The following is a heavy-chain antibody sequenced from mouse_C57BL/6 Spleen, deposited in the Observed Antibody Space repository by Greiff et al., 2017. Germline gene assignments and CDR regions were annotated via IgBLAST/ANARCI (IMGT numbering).Heavy chain of an antibody. V-gene: IGHV1-61*01. J-gene: IGHJ2*01. CDR2: IYPSDSET. D-gene: IGHD2-3*01. CDR3: ARGDGYTGGY. Sequence: QVQLQQPGAELVRPGSSVKLSCKASGYTFTSYWMAWVKQRPGQGLEWIGNIYPSDSETHYNQKFKDQATLTGDNSSSTAYMQLSRLTSEDSAVYYCARGDGYTGGYWGQGTTLTVSS. CDR1: GYTFTSYW.